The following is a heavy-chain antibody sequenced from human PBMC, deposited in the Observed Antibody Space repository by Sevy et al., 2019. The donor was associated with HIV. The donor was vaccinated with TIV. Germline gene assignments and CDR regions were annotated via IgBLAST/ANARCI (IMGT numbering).Heavy chain of an antibody. J-gene: IGHJ4*02. CDR3: AGEGCTKPHDY. CDR2: LSFGCGEI. V-gene: IGHV3-23*01. Sequence: GGSLRLSCAASGFTFNKYSMSWVRQPPGKGLGWVATLSFGCGEINYEDSVKGRFTISRDNSKNSFYLQMNNLRAEDTALYYCAGEGCTKPHDYWGQGTLVTVSS. D-gene: IGHD2-8*01. CDR1: GFTFNKYS.